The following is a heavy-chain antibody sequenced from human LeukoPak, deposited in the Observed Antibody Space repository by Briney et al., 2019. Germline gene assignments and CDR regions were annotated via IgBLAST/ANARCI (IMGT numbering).Heavy chain of an antibody. Sequence: ASVKVSCKASGYTFTSYYMHWVRQAPGQGLEWMGIINPSGGSTSYAQKFQGRVTMTRDTSTSTVYMELSSLRSEDTAVYYCARASIAARPNHYYYYYMDVWGKGTTVTVSS. J-gene: IGHJ6*03. V-gene: IGHV1-46*01. CDR3: ARASIAARPNHYYYYYMDV. CDR1: GYTFTSYY. CDR2: INPSGGST. D-gene: IGHD6-6*01.